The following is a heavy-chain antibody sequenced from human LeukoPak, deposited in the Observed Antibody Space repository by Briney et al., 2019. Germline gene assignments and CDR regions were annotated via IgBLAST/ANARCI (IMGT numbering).Heavy chain of an antibody. J-gene: IGHJ4*02. Sequence: SETLSLTCTVSGGSISSYYWSWIRQPPGKGLEWIGYIYYSGSTNYNPSLQSRVTISLDESKNHFSLRVTSMTAADTAVYYCASRDDSGPYWGQGTLVTVSS. V-gene: IGHV4-59*12. D-gene: IGHD4-17*01. CDR2: IYYSGST. CDR3: ASRDDSGPY. CDR1: GGSISSYY.